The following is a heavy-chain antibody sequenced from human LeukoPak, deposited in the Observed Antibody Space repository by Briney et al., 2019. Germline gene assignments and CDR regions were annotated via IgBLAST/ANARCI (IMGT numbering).Heavy chain of an antibody. CDR1: YDSISDYF. D-gene: IGHD2-2*01. CDR2: IRNGGPT. CDR3: VKSSSSRFDP. V-gene: IGHV4-59*01. J-gene: IGHJ5*02. Sequence: SETLSLTCTVSYDSISDYFWSWIRQPPGKGLEWIAYIRNGGPTRYNPSLQSRVTISLDTSKNQFSLKLTSVTAADTAIYYCVKSSSSRFDPWGQGTLVTVSS.